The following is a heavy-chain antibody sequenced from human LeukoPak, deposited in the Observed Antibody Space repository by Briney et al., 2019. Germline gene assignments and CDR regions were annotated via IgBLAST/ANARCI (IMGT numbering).Heavy chain of an antibody. Sequence: ASVKVSCKASGYTFNSYYVHWVRQAPGQGLEWMGIINPSGDFTSYAQKFQGRVTMTKDTSTSTVYMELSSLRSGDTAVFYCARDAMTSVTTSPYYFDYWGQGTLVTVSS. CDR3: ARDAMTSVTTSPYYFDY. V-gene: IGHV1-46*02. CDR1: GYTFNSYY. J-gene: IGHJ4*02. CDR2: INPSGDFT. D-gene: IGHD4-17*01.